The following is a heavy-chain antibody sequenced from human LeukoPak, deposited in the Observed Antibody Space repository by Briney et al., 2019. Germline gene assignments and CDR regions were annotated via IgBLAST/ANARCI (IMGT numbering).Heavy chain of an antibody. CDR2: INSDGSST. CDR3: ARVAYYYGSGSLYYYYMDV. V-gene: IGHV3-74*01. D-gene: IGHD3-10*01. CDR1: GFTFSSYW. Sequence: GGSLRLSCAASGFTFSSYWMHWVRQAPGKGLVWVSRINSDGSSTSYADSVKGRFTISRDNAKNTLYLQMNSLRAEDTALYYCARVAYYYGSGSLYYYYMDVWGKGTTVTVSS. J-gene: IGHJ6*03.